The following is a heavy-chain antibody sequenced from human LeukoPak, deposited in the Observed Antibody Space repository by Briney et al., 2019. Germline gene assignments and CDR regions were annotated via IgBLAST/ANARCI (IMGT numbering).Heavy chain of an antibody. Sequence: SQTPSLTCTVSGGSISSGGYYWSWTRQHPGKGLERIGYIYYSGSTYYNPSLKSRVTISVATSKNQFSLKLSSVTAADTAVYYCAGSSGPPFDYWGQGTLVTVSS. CDR3: AGSSGPPFDY. D-gene: IGHD3-22*01. CDR1: GGSISSGGYY. CDR2: IYYSGST. J-gene: IGHJ4*02. V-gene: IGHV4-31*03.